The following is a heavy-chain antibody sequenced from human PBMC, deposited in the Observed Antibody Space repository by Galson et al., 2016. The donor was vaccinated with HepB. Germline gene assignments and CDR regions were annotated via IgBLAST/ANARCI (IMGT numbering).Heavy chain of an antibody. V-gene: IGHV1-8*01. CDR2: MDPNSGNT. J-gene: IGHJ4*02. Sequence: SVKVSCKASGYIFTSSDINWVRQAAGQGLEWMEWMDPNSGNTGYAQKFQGRVTMTRNTSVNTAYMELSSLRSEDTAVYYCARGLFVTTVTTGHDWGQGTLITVSS. D-gene: IGHD4-17*01. CDR3: ARGLFVTTVTTGHD. CDR1: GYIFTSSD.